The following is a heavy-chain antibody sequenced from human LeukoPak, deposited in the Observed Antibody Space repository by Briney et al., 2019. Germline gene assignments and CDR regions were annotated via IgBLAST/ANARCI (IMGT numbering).Heavy chain of an antibody. CDR2: ISNDGRNK. CDR1: GFTFSNYA. J-gene: IGHJ4*02. CDR3: ARVHSSSWGGDY. V-gene: IGHV3-30*04. D-gene: IGHD6-13*01. Sequence: GSSLRLSCAASGFTFSNYAMHWVRQSPGKGLEWVGLISNDGRNKNYADSVKGRFTISKDNSKNTLYLELNSLRTEDTGVYYCARVHSSSWGGDYWGQGSLVTVSS.